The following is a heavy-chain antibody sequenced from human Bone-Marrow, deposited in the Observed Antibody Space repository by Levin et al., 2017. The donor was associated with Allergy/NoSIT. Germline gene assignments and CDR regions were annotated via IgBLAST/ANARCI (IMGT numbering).Heavy chain of an antibody. V-gene: IGHV1-69*01. J-gene: IGHJ4*02. Sequence: KISCKASGGTFKSYTISWVRQAPGQGLEWMAGIIPMFGTTHYAQKFHGRVTITADESTITAYMELTSLRVEDTAIYYCARDEGLGLQLSSWGQGTLVTVSS. CDR1: GGTFKSYT. D-gene: IGHD5-24*01. CDR2: IIPMFGTT. CDR3: ARDEGLGLQLSS.